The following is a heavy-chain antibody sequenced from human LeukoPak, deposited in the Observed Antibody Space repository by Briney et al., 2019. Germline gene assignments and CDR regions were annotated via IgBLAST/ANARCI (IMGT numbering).Heavy chain of an antibody. V-gene: IGHV4-59*08. CDR2: IYYSGST. CDR1: GGSISSYY. D-gene: IGHD4-17*01. CDR3: ASETPYGDYDS. J-gene: IGHJ4*02. Sequence: PSETLSLTCTVSGGSISSYYWSWIRQPPGKGLEWIGYIYYSGSTHYNPSLRSRVTISVDTSKNQFSLKLSSVTAADTAVYYCASETPYGDYDSWGQGTLVTVSS.